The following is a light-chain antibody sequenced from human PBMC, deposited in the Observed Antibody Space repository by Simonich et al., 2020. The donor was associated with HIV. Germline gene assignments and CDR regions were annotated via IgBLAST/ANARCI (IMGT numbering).Light chain of an antibody. CDR2: GAS. CDR1: QSVNSN. Sequence: EIVMTQSPATLSVSPGERATLPCRASQSVNSNLALYQQGPGQAPRLRIYGASTRATGIPARFSGSGSGTEFTLTISSMQSEDFAVYYCQQYNNWPPWTFGQGTKVEIK. J-gene: IGKJ1*01. CDR3: QQYNNWPPWT. V-gene: IGKV3-15*01.